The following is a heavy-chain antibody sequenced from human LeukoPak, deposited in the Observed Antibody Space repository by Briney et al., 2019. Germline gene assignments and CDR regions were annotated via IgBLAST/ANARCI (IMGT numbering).Heavy chain of an antibody. J-gene: IGHJ3*02. CDR2: MYYSGTT. V-gene: IGHV4-39*01. D-gene: IGHD2-15*01. CDR3: ARHYCSGGSCPDAFDI. CDR1: GGSVSSSSYF. Sequence: SETLSLTCTVSGGSVSSSSYFWGWTRQPPGKGLEWIGSMYYSGTTCYNPSLKSRVTISVDTSKNQFSLKLSSVTAADTAVYYCARHYCSGGSCPDAFDIWGQGTMVTVSS.